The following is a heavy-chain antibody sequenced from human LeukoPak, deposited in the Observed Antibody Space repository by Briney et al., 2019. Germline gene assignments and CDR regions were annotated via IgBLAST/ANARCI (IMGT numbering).Heavy chain of an antibody. V-gene: IGHV3-23*01. CDR2: ISGSGGST. CDR3: AKDLAGSGSYSFDY. Sequence: GRSLRLSCAASGFTFSNYAMNWVRQAPGRGLEWVSAISGSGGSTYYADSVKGRFTISRDNSKNTLYLQMNSLRAEDTAVYYCAKDLAGSGSYSFDYWGQGTLVTVSS. J-gene: IGHJ4*02. D-gene: IGHD1-26*01. CDR1: GFTFSNYA.